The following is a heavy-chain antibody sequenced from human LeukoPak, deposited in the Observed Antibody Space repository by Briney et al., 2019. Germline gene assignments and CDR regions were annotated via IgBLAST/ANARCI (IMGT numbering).Heavy chain of an antibody. CDR2: INPNNGGT. CDR3: ALIGAIDS. J-gene: IGHJ4*02. CDR1: GYTFTDYS. V-gene: IGHV1-2*02. Sequence: GSVTVSCKASGYTFTDYSIHWVRQAPGKGLEWMGWINPNNGGTNYAQTFRGSVTITRDTSIRTVYMELSRLRSDDTAVYYCALIGAIDSWGQGTLVTVSS.